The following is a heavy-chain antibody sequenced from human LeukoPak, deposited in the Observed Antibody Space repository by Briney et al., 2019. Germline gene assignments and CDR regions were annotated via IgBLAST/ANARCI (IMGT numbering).Heavy chain of an antibody. J-gene: IGHJ5*02. CDR2: MNPNSGNT. CDR3: ARLVSGSGTHRFDP. Sequence: ASVKVSCKASGYTFTSYDINWVRQATGQGLEWMGWMNPNSGNTGYAQKFQGRVTMTRNTSISTAYMELSSLRSEDTAVYYCARLVSGSGTHRFDPWGQGTLVTVSS. CDR1: GYTFTSYD. D-gene: IGHD2-2*01. V-gene: IGHV1-8*01.